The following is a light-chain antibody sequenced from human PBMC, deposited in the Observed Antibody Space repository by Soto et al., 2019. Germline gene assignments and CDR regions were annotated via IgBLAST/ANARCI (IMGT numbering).Light chain of an antibody. CDR2: GNT. Sequence: QPVLTQPPSVSGAPGQRVTISCTGRSSNIGAGYDVHWYQQFPGTTPKFLIYGNTNRPSGVPDRFSASKSGTSASLDITGLQAEDEAEYFCQSYDSSLTVVFGGGTKLTVL. CDR3: QSYDSSLTVV. CDR1: SSNIGAGYD. V-gene: IGLV1-40*01. J-gene: IGLJ2*01.